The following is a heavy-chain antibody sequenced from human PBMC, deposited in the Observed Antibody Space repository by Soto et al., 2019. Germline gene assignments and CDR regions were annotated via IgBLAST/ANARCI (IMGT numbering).Heavy chain of an antibody. J-gene: IGHJ6*02. Sequence: PSETLSLTCTVSGGSISSGGYYWSWIRQHPGKGLEWIGYMYNTGSTVYNPSFKSRVTISVDTSKNQFSLKLNSVTAADTAVYNCARDLWGYCGTDCYPLDVWGQGTTVTVSS. CDR2: MYNTGST. V-gene: IGHV4-61*08. CDR3: ARDLWGYCGTDCYPLDV. CDR1: GGSISSGGYY. D-gene: IGHD2-21*02.